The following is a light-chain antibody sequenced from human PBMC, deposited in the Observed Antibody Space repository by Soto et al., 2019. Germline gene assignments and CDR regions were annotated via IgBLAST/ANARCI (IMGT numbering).Light chain of an antibody. CDR1: QSISSW. CDR2: QAS. V-gene: IGKV1-5*03. Sequence: DIQMTQSPSTLSASVVDRVTITCRASQSISSWLAWYQQKPGKAPKLLISQASSLESGVPSRFSVSGSATEFTLTISGLQPDDFATYYCQQYNSYSWTFGQGTKVEMK. CDR3: QQYNSYSWT. J-gene: IGKJ1*01.